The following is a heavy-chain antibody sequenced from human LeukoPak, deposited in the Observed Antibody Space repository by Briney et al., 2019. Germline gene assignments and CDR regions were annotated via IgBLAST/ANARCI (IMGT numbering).Heavy chain of an antibody. Sequence: GGSLRLSCAASGFTFSSYAMHWVRQAPGKGLEWVAVISYDGSNKYYADSVKGRFTISRDNSKNTLYLQMNSLRAEDTAVYYCAGDAFRYDSSGYYYVDWGQGTLVTVSS. V-gene: IGHV3-30*04. CDR3: AGDAFRYDSSGYYYVD. J-gene: IGHJ4*02. CDR2: ISYDGSNK. D-gene: IGHD3-22*01. CDR1: GFTFSSYA.